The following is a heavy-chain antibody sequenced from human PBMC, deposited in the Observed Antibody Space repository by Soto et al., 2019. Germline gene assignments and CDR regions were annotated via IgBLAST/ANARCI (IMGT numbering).Heavy chain of an antibody. D-gene: IGHD6-13*01. CDR2: IKSKTDGGTT. V-gene: IGHV3-15*01. J-gene: IGHJ3*02. CDR3: TTAAAGTGAFDI. Sequence: EVQLVESGGGLVKPGGSLRLSCAASGFTFSNAWMSWVRQAPGKGLEWVGRIKSKTDGGTTDYAAPVKGRFTISRDDSKNTMYMQMNSLRSEDTAVYYCTTAAAGTGAFDIWGQGTMVTGSA. CDR1: GFTFSNAW.